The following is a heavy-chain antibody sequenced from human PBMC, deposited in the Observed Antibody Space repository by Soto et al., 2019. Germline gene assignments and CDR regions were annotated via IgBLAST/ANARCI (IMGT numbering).Heavy chain of an antibody. CDR1: GGTFSIYT. Sequence: QVQLVQSGAEVKKPGSSVKVSCKASGGTFSIYTISWVRQAPGQGLEWMGGSANSAQKFQGRLTVTADESTSTVYLELSSLTSEDTAVYYCAREGPPDIAWFDPWGQGTLVSDSS. V-gene: IGHV1-69*01. CDR3: AREGPPDIAWFDP. D-gene: IGHD2-15*01. CDR2: GSA. J-gene: IGHJ5*02.